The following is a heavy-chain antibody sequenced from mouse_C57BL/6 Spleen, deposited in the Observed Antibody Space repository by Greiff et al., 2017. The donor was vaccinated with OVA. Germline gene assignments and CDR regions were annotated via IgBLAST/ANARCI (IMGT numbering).Heavy chain of an antibody. V-gene: IGHV1-9*01. J-gene: IGHJ4*01. Sequence: QVQLKQSGAELMKPGASVKLSCKATGYTFTGYWIEWVKQRPGHGLEWIGEILPGSGSTNYNEKFKGKATFTVDTSSSTAYMQLGSLTTEDSAIYCYAMEAMDYWGQGTSVTVSS. CDR3: AMEAMDY. CDR2: ILPGSGST. CDR1: GYTFTGYW.